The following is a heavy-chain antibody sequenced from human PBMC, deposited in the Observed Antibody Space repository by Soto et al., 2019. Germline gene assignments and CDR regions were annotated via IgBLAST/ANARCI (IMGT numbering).Heavy chain of an antibody. J-gene: IGHJ6*02. CDR3: ARGFYDFWSGGYAGYYYYGMDV. CDR1: GGTFSSYA. Sequence: GASVKVSCKASGGTFSSYAIGWVRQAPGQGLEWMGGIIPIFGTANYAQKFQGRVTITADKSTSTAYMELSSLRSEDTAVYYCARGFYDFWSGGYAGYYYYGMDVWGQGTTVTVSS. V-gene: IGHV1-69*06. CDR2: IIPIFGTA. D-gene: IGHD3-3*01.